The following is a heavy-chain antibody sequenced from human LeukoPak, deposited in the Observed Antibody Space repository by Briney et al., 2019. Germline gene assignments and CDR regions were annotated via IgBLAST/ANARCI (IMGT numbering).Heavy chain of an antibody. Sequence: GGSLRLSCAASGFTFSSYAMSWVRRAPGKGLEWVSAISGSGGSTYYADSVKGRFTISRDNSKNTLYLQMNSLRAEDTAVYYCAKVQWELLTYYGMDVWGQGTTVTVSS. J-gene: IGHJ6*02. CDR3: AKVQWELLTYYGMDV. D-gene: IGHD1-26*01. V-gene: IGHV3-23*01. CDR2: ISGSGGST. CDR1: GFTFSSYA.